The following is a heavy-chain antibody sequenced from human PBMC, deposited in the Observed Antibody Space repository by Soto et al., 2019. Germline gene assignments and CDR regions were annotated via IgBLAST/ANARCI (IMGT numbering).Heavy chain of an antibody. Sequence: QVELVQSGAEVQKPGSSVKVSCKASGGTFSSYAISWVRQAPGQGLEWMGGIIPIFGTANYAQKFQDRVTMTADESTSTAYMELSSLGSEDMVVYYLARGYCRGCSRYYYGMDVWGQGTTVTVSS. D-gene: IGHD2-15*01. CDR3: ARGYCRGCSRYYYGMDV. V-gene: IGHV1-69*01. J-gene: IGHJ6*02. CDR2: IIPIFGTA. CDR1: GGTFSSYA.